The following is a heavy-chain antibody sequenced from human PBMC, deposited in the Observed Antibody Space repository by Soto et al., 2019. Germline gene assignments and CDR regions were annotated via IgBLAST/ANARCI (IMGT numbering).Heavy chain of an antibody. D-gene: IGHD3-9*01. V-gene: IGHV3-11*01. Sequence: VHLVESGGGLVKPGGSLRLSCVASGFTFDTYYMSWIRQAPGDGLEWISYISSSSNTIYYVDSVAGRFTISRDNAKNSLYLQMNNLRVDDTALYSCASGLTPFAAWGQGTLVTVSS. CDR1: GFTFDTYY. J-gene: IGHJ5*02. CDR3: ASGLTPFAA. CDR2: ISSSSNTI.